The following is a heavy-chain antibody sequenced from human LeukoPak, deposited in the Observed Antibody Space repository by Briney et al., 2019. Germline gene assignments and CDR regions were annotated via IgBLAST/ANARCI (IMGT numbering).Heavy chain of an antibody. D-gene: IGHD1-14*01. Sequence: SETLSLTCTVSRGSISSYYWGWIRQPPGKGLEWIANIYYSGSTYYNPSLKSRVTISVDTSKNQFSLKLSSVTAADTAVYYCAGLIRPGWFDPWGQGTLVTVSS. CDR1: RGSISSYY. CDR3: AGLIRPGWFDP. J-gene: IGHJ5*02. CDR2: IYYSGST. V-gene: IGHV4-39*01.